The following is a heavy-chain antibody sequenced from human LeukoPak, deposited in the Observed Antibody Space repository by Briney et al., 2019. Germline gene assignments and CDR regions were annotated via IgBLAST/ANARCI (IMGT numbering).Heavy chain of an antibody. J-gene: IGHJ4*02. CDR3: AREVYDSSGHVTQHLDY. CDR1: GFTFSDYY. Sequence: GGSLRLSCAASGFTFSDYYMSWIRQAPGKGLEWVSVIYSGGSTYYADSVKGRFTISRDNSKNTLYLQMNSLRAEDTAMYYCAREVYDSSGHVTQHLDYWGQGSLVTVSS. CDR2: IYSGGST. V-gene: IGHV3-53*01. D-gene: IGHD3-22*01.